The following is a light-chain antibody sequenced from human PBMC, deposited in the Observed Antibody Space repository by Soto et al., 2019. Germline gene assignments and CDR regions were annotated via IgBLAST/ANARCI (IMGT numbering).Light chain of an antibody. CDR1: QSVSSSY. Sequence: EIVLTQSPGTLSLSPGERATLSCRASQSVSSSYLAWYQQKPGQAPRLLIYGASSRATGIPDRFSGSGSATDFTLTISSLEPEDFAVYYCQQRSNWITFGQGTRLEIK. V-gene: IGKV3D-20*02. CDR3: QQRSNWIT. CDR2: GAS. J-gene: IGKJ5*01.